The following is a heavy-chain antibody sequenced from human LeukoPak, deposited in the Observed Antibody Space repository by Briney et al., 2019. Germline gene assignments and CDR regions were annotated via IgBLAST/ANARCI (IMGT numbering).Heavy chain of an antibody. CDR3: GRDNFGSIDF. CDR1: GFTFPTYW. V-gene: IGHV3-74*01. J-gene: IGHJ4*02. Sequence: GGSLTLSCSASGFTFPTYWMIWVRQAPGEGLVYVSHMNHDGTITNYADSVKGRLTMSRDDARTTVFLQMGSLRAEDTAVYYCGRDNFGSIDFWGQGVLVTVSS. CDR2: MNHDGTIT. D-gene: IGHD3-3*01.